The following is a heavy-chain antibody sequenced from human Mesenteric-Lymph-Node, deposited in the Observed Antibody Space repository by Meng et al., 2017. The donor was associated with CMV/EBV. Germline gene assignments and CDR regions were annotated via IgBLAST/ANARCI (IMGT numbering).Heavy chain of an antibody. Sequence: SETLSLTCTVSGGSVSGGSGSVSYGSYYWSWIRQPPGKGLEWIGYIYNSGSTSYNPSLKSRVTISVDTSKNQFSLKLSSVTAADTAVYYCATSSPSVSRSAFDIWGQGTMVTVSS. D-gene: IGHD1-26*01. J-gene: IGHJ3*02. CDR1: GGSVSGGSGSVSYGSYY. CDR2: IYNSGST. CDR3: ATSSPSVSRSAFDI. V-gene: IGHV4-61*01.